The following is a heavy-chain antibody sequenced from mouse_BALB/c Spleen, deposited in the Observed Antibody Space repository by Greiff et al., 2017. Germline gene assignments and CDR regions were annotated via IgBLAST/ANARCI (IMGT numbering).Heavy chain of an antibody. CDR1: GFTFSSFG. CDR3: AREEYGYDPYFDY. J-gene: IGHJ2*01. D-gene: IGHD2-2*01. V-gene: IGHV5-17*02. Sequence: EVQGVESGGGLVQPGGSRKLSCAASGFTFSSFGMHWVRQAPEKGLEWVAYISSGSSTIYYADTVKGRFTISRDNPKNTLFLQMTSLRSEDTAMYYCAREEYGYDPYFDYWGQGTTLTVSS. CDR2: ISSGSSTI.